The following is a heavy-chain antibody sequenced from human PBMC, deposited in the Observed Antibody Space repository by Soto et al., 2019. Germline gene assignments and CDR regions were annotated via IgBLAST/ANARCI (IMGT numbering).Heavy chain of an antibody. J-gene: IGHJ3*02. CDR2: INHSGST. Sequence: SDTLCITCAVYRVYFSGYYWTWIRKTPGKGLEWIGEINHSGSTNYKPSLKSRVSISADTSKKQFSLNLTSVTAADTAVYYCARGECSSNYCFTRWALDIWGQGTVVT. CDR1: RVYFSGYY. CDR3: ARGECSSNYCFTRWALDI. V-gene: IGHV4-34*01. D-gene: IGHD2-2*01.